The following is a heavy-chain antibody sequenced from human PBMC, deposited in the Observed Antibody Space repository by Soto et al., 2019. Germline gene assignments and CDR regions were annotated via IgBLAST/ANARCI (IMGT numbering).Heavy chain of an antibody. J-gene: IGHJ4*02. D-gene: IGHD6-19*01. CDR2: ISSSSSYI. Sequence: GGSLRLSCAASGFTFSSYSMNWVRQAPGKGLEWVSSISSSSSYIYYADSVKGRFTISRDNAKNSLYLQMNSLRAEDTAVYYCARDSNPGYSSGWYEYYFDYWGQGTLVTVSS. V-gene: IGHV3-21*01. CDR3: ARDSNPGYSSGWYEYYFDY. CDR1: GFTFSSYS.